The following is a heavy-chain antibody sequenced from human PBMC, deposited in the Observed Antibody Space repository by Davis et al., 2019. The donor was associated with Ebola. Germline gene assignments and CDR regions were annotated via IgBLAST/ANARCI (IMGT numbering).Heavy chain of an antibody. CDR2: IYYSGST. Sequence: SETLSLTCTVSGGSISSSSYYWGWIRQSPGKGLEWIGSIYYSGSTYYNPSLKSRVTISVDTSKNQFSLKLSSVTAADTAVYYCARRYYSLYYYYGMDVWGQGTTVTVSS. D-gene: IGHD1-26*01. CDR1: GGSISSSSYY. V-gene: IGHV4-39*01. J-gene: IGHJ6*02. CDR3: ARRYYSLYYYYGMDV.